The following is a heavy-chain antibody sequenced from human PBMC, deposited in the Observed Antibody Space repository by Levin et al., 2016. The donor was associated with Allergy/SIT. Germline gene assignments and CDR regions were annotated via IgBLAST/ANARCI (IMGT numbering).Heavy chain of an antibody. J-gene: IGHJ6*02. D-gene: IGHD6-6*01. CDR3: ARDVRAARLTYYYYGMDV. CDR2: ISSSSSYI. V-gene: IGHV3-21*01. Sequence: VRQAPGKGLEWVSSISSSSSYIYYADSVKGRFTISRDNAKNSLYLQMNSLRAEDTAVYYCARDVRAARLTYYYYGMDVWGQGTTVTVSS.